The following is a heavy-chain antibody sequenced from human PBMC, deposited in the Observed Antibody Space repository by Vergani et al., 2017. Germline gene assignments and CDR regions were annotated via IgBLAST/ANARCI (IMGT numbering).Heavy chain of an antibody. CDR1: GYTFTSYA. V-gene: IGHV1-3*01. CDR3: ARGRIAVAGYYFDY. CDR2: INAGNGNT. J-gene: IGHJ4*02. D-gene: IGHD6-19*01. Sequence: QVPLVQSGAEVKKPGASVKVSCKASGYTFTSYAMHWVRQAPGQRLEWMGWINAGNGNTKYSQKFQGRVTITRDTSASTAYMELSSLRSEDTAVYYCARGRIAVAGYYFDYWGQGTLVTVSS.